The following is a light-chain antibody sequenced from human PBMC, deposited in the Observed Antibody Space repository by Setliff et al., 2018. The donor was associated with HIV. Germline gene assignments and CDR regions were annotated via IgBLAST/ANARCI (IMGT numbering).Light chain of an antibody. CDR1: SSDIGSYNL. CDR2: DVS. CDR3: SSYSYSSPYV. V-gene: IGLV2-14*02. Sequence: QSVLTQPASVSGSAGQSITISCTGSSSDIGSYNLVSWCQQFPGKAPKLIIYDVSKRPSGISDHFSGSKSDNTASLTISGLEADDEADYYCSSYSYSSPYVFGTGTKVTV. J-gene: IGLJ1*01.